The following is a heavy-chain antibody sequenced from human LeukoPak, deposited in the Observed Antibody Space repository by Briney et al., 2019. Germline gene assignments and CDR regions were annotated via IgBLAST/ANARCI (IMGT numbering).Heavy chain of an antibody. D-gene: IGHD4-17*01. J-gene: IGHJ4*02. CDR1: GFTFSSYA. Sequence: HTGRSLRLSCAASGFTFSSYAMHWVRQAPGKGLEWVAVISYDGSNKYYADSVKGRFTISRDNSKNTLYLQMNSLRAEDTAVYYCAREGPHGDYAVYFDHWGQGTLVTVSS. CDR2: ISYDGSNK. CDR3: AREGPHGDYAVYFDH. V-gene: IGHV3-30-3*01.